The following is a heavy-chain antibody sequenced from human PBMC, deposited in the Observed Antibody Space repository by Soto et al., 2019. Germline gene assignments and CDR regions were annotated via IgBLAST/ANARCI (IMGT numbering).Heavy chain of an antibody. CDR3: AKDLRTTMSDYGMDV. CDR2: ISYDETNE. Sequence: QVQLVESGGGLVQPGGSLRLTCVASGFTFGSHGMHWVRQAPGKGLEWVAVISYDETNEHYVDSVKGRFTISRDNSKSSLYLQMNRLRPEDTAVYKCAKDLRTTMSDYGMDVLGQGTTVTVSS. J-gene: IGHJ6*02. CDR1: GFTFGSHG. V-gene: IGHV3-30*18.